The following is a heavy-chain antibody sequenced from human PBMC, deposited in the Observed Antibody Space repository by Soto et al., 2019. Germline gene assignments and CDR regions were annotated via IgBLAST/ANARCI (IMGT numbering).Heavy chain of an antibody. Sequence: QVQLVESGGGLVKPGGSLRLSCAVSGFTFNDYQMTWFRQAPGKGLEWVSRISSTGSYADYADSVKGRFTVSRDNANNTVYLQMDSLRDEDTAVYCCARIVGLRLNDYWGQGTLVIVSS. V-gene: IGHV3-11*05. CDR1: GFTFNDYQ. CDR3: ARIVGLRLNDY. D-gene: IGHD1-26*01. CDR2: ISSTGSYA. J-gene: IGHJ4*02.